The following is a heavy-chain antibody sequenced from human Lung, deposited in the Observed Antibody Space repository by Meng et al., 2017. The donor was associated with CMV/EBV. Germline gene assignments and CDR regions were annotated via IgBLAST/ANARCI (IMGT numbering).Heavy chain of an antibody. J-gene: IGHJ6*02. Sequence: SETLSLTXSVFGHPITTYYWSWVRQAPGKGLEWIGYIYYSGATNYNPSLKSRLTISMDTSKNQFSLELRSVTAADTAIYYCARDRAAVGYYYYAMDAWGQGTTVAVSS. CDR3: ARDRAAVGYYYYAMDA. V-gene: IGHV4-59*01. CDR1: GHPITTYY. CDR2: IYYSGAT. D-gene: IGHD2-15*01.